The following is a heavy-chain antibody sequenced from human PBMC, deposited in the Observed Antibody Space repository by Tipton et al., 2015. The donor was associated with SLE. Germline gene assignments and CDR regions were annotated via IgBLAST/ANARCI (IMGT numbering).Heavy chain of an antibody. J-gene: IGHJ4*02. CDR1: GGSISSSSYY. V-gene: IGHV4-39*01. D-gene: IGHD3-3*01. Sequence: LRLSCTVSGGSISSSSYYWGWIRQPPGKGLEWIGSIYYSGSTYYNPSLKSRVTISVVTPKNQFSLKLSSVTAADTAVYYCARNIWSGYRAYYFDYWGQGTLVTVSS. CDR3: ARNIWSGYRAYYFDY. CDR2: IYYSGST.